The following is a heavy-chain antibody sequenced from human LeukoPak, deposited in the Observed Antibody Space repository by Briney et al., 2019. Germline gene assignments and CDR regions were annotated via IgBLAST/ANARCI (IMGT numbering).Heavy chain of an antibody. CDR3: ARHVRYYGSGSYYNVRTGRYMDV. J-gene: IGHJ6*03. Sequence: SGTLSLTCAVSGGSISSSNWWSWVRQPPGKGLEWIGEINHSGSTNYNPSLKSRVTISVDTSKNQFSLKLSSVTAADTAVYYCARHVRYYGSGSYYNVRTGRYMDVWGKGTTVTISS. V-gene: IGHV4-4*02. CDR1: GGSISSSNW. CDR2: INHSGST. D-gene: IGHD3-10*01.